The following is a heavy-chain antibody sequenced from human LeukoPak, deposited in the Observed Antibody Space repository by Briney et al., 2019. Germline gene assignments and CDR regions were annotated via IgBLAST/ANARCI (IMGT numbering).Heavy chain of an antibody. Sequence: GGSLRLSCAASGFTFSSYAXSWVRQSPGRGLEGVSAISGSGGSTYYADSVKGLFTISRDNSKNTLYLQMNSLRAEDTAVYYCAKDRRTYSSSWGFFDYWGQGTMVTVSS. D-gene: IGHD6-6*01. CDR3: AKDRRTYSSSWGFFDY. V-gene: IGHV3-23*01. J-gene: IGHJ4*02. CDR1: GFTFSSYA. CDR2: ISGSGGST.